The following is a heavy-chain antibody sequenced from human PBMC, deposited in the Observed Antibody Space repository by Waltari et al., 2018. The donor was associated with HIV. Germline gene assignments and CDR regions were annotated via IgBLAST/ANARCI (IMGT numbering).Heavy chain of an antibody. Sequence: QVQLVQSGLEVKKPGASVKISCTASGYTFTSYGITWVRQAPGQGLEWMGWISANNGNTNYAQKLQGRVTMTTDTSTTTAYMELRSLRSDDTAVYYCARVGLYSNTWYKSDFWGQGTLVTVSS. V-gene: IGHV1-18*01. J-gene: IGHJ4*02. CDR1: GYTFTSYG. CDR2: ISANNGNT. D-gene: IGHD6-13*01. CDR3: ARVGLYSNTWYKSDF.